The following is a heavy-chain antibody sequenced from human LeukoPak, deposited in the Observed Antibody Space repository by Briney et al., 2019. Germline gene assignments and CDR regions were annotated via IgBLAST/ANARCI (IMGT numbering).Heavy chain of an antibody. CDR2: IDTDGTST. D-gene: IGHD3-10*01. CDR1: GFTFSGHW. V-gene: IGHV3-74*03. Sequence: PGGSLRLSCAASGFTFSGHWMHWVRQAPGKGLVWVSRIDTDGTSTTYADSVKGRFIISRDNAKNTLYLQMNSLRAEDTALYYCARDPRRVDRLRFRDYYYYFGMDVWGQGTTVTVSS. CDR3: ARDPRRVDRLRFRDYYYYFGMDV. J-gene: IGHJ6*02.